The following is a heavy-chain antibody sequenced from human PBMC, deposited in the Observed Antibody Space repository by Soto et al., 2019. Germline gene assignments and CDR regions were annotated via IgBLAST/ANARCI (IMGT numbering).Heavy chain of an antibody. Sequence: QVQLQESGPGLVKPSQTLSLTCTVSGDSISRGAYFWSWIRRHPVKGLEWIGYIYYSGTTYYNPSLKSRVTISVDTSKNHFSLRLSSVTAADTAVYYCARTSRGGAGKFDPWGQGTLVTVSS. J-gene: IGHJ5*02. D-gene: IGHD3-10*01. CDR3: ARTSRGGAGKFDP. CDR2: IYYSGTT. CDR1: GDSISRGAYF. V-gene: IGHV4-31*03.